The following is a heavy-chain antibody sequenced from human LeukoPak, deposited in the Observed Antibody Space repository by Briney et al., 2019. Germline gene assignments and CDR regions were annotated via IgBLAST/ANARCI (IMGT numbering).Heavy chain of an antibody. CDR3: ARRSGYDSNYYYSGMDV. V-gene: IGHV5-10-1*01. D-gene: IGHD5-12*01. J-gene: IGHJ6*02. Sequence: GQSLRISCKGTGYSFTSYWISWVRQTPGKGLEWMGRIDPSDSYTNYSPSFQGHVTISADKSISTAYLQWSSLKASDTAMYYCARRSGYDSNYYYSGMDVWGQGTTVTVSS. CDR1: GYSFTSYW. CDR2: IDPSDSYT.